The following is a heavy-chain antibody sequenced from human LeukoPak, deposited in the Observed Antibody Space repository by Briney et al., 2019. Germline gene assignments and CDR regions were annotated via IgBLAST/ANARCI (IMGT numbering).Heavy chain of an antibody. CDR1: GGSISSYY. V-gene: IGHV4-4*07. D-gene: IGHD6-19*01. CDR2: IYTSGST. Sequence: SETLSLTCTVSGGSISSYYWSWIRQPAGKGLEWIGRIYTSGSTNYSPSLKSRVTMSVDTSKNQFSLKLSSVTAADTAVYYCARDSVAQQWLVGQYYFDYWGQGTLVTVSS. CDR3: ARDSVAQQWLVGQYYFDY. J-gene: IGHJ4*02.